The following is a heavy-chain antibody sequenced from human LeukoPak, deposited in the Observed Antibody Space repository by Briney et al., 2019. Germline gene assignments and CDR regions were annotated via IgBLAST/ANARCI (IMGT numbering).Heavy chain of an antibody. D-gene: IGHD2/OR15-2a*01. V-gene: IGHV3-74*01. CDR1: GFTFSDYW. CDR2: INTDTRGT. Sequence: GGSLRLSCAASGFTFSDYWMHWVRQAPGKGLVWVSIINTDTRGTYYADSVKGRFTISRDNAKNTLYLQMNTLRVEDTAVYYCAKSFQGFDSWGQGTLVSVSS. CDR3: AKSFQGFDS. J-gene: IGHJ4*02.